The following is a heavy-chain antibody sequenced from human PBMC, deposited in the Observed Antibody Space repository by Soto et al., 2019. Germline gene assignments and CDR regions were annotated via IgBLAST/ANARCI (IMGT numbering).Heavy chain of an antibody. CDR2: INPSGGST. V-gene: IGHV1-46*03. Sequence: GASVKVSCKASVYTFTSYCMQWVRPAPAQGLEWMGIINPSGGSTSYAQKFQGRVTMTRDTSTSTVYMELSSLRSEDTAVYYCALDRGGYYYGMDVWGQGTTVTVSS. CDR3: ALDRGGYYYGMDV. D-gene: IGHD3-10*01. J-gene: IGHJ6*02. CDR1: VYTFTSYC.